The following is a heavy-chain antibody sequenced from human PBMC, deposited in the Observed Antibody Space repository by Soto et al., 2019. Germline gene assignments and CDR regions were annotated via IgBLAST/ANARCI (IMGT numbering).Heavy chain of an antibody. CDR1: GYTFTSYA. D-gene: IGHD5-18*01. J-gene: IGHJ4*02. CDR3: ARDPGYSYGYK. V-gene: IGHV1-3*01. CDR2: INAGNGNT. Sequence: ASVKVSCKASGYTFTSYAMHWVRQAPGQRLEWMGWINAGNGNTKYSQKFQGRDTITRDTSASTAYMELSSLRSEDTAVYYCARDPGYSYGYKWGQGTLVTVSS.